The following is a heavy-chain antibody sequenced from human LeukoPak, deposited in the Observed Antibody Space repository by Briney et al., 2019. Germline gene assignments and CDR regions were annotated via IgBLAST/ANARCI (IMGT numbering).Heavy chain of an antibody. J-gene: IGHJ4*02. CDR1: GGTFSSYA. CDR2: IIPIFGTA. V-gene: IGHV1-69*13. D-gene: IGHD6-19*01. CDR3: ASRTSGIAVAGVDY. Sequence: ASVKVSCKASGGTFSSYAISWVRQAPGQGLEWMGGIIPIFGTANYAQKFQGRVTITADESTSTAYMELSSLRSEDTAVYYCASRTSGIAVAGVDYWGQGTLVTVSS.